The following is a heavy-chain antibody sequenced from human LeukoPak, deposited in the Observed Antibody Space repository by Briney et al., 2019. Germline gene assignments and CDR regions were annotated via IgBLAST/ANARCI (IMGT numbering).Heavy chain of an antibody. D-gene: IGHD5-24*01. CDR2: IYPGDSDT. Sequence: GESLKISCKGSGYRFTTYWTGWVRQMPGKGLEWMGIIYPGDSDTRYSPSFQGQVTISADKSISTAYLQWTSLEASDTAMYYCARQGRDLAYWGQGTLVTVSS. J-gene: IGHJ4*02. CDR1: GYRFTTYW. CDR3: ARQGRDLAY. V-gene: IGHV5-51*01.